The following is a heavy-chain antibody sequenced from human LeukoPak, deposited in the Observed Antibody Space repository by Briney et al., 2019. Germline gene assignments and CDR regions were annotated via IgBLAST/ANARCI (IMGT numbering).Heavy chain of an antibody. V-gene: IGHV3-30*01. CDR3: AREYDYFDY. J-gene: IGHJ4*02. CDR1: GFTFSSDA. CDR2: ISYDGSNK. Sequence: PGGSLRLSCAASGFTFSSDAMHWVRQAPGKGLEWVAVISYDGSNKYYADSVKGRFTISRDNSKNTLYLQMNSLRVEDTAVYYCAREYDYFDYWGQGTLVTVSS.